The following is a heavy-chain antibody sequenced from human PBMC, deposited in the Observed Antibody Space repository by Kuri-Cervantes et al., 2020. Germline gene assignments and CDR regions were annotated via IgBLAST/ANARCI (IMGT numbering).Heavy chain of an antibody. Sequence: GGSLRLSCAASGFTFSRYAMHWVRQAPGKGLEWVALISYDANNKYYVDSVKGRFTISRDNSKNTLYLQMNSLRAEDTAVYYCAKDAGAWFGELPLYYYYYGMDVWGQGTTVTVSS. CDR1: GFTFSRYA. D-gene: IGHD3-10*01. CDR3: AKDAGAWFGELPLYYYYYGMDV. J-gene: IGHJ6*02. CDR2: ISYDANNK. V-gene: IGHV3-30-3*01.